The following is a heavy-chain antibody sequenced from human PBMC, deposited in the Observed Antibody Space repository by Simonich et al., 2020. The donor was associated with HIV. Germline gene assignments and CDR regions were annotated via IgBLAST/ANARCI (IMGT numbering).Heavy chain of an antibody. CDR1: GFTFSSYA. J-gene: IGHJ4*02. V-gene: IGHV3-23*01. D-gene: IGHD3-3*01. CDR2: ISGSGGST. Sequence: EVQLLESGGGLVQPGGSLRLSCAASGFTFSSYAMSWVRQAPGKGRGWVPAISGSGGSTYYADSVKGRFTISRDNSKNTLYLQMNSLRAEDTAVYYCAKDRYYNFWSGYYDYWGQGTLVTVSS. CDR3: AKDRYYNFWSGYYDY.